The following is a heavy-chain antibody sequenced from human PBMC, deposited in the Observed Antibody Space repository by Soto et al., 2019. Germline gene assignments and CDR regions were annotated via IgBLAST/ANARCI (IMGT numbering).Heavy chain of an antibody. CDR1: GYTVTSYG. CDR3: ARDSKTTVHPLQGNYYYGMDV. J-gene: IGHJ6*02. D-gene: IGHD4-17*01. Sequence: QVQLVQSGAEVKKPGASVKVSCKASGYTVTSYGISWVRQAPGQGLEWMGWISAYNGNTNYAQKLQGRVTMTTDTSTSTAYMELRSLRSDDTAVYYCARDSKTTVHPLQGNYYYGMDVWGQGTTVTVSS. V-gene: IGHV1-18*01. CDR2: ISAYNGNT.